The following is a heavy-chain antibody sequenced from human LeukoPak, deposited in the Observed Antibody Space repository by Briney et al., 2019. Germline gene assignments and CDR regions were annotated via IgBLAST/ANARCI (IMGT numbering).Heavy chain of an antibody. V-gene: IGHV4-59*01. Sequence: SETLSLTCIVSGGSISTYYWSWIRQPPGKGLEWIGYIYYTGSTTYNPSLKSRVSISVDTSKNKFSLDLNSVSAADTAVYYCARXRGDSRGTSFDPWGQGTLVTVSS. J-gene: IGHJ5*02. D-gene: IGHD3-10*01. CDR3: ARXRGDSRGTSFDP. CDR2: IYYTGST. CDR1: GGSISTYY.